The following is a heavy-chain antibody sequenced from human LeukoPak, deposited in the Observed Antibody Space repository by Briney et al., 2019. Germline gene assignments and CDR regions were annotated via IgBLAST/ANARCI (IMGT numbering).Heavy chain of an antibody. CDR2: ITGSSSYI. D-gene: IGHD3-22*01. CDR1: GFSFRSYS. Sequence: KPGGSLRLSCAASGFSFRSYSMDWVRQAPGKGLEWVSSITGSSSYISYADSVKGRFTISRDNAENSLFLQMNSLRAEDTAVYYCARVTDYYDSSGYCYWGQGTLVTVSS. V-gene: IGHV3-21*01. CDR3: ARVTDYYDSSGYCY. J-gene: IGHJ4*02.